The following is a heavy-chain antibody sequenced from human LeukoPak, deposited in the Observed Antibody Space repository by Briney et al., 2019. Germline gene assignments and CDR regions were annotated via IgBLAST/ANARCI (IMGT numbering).Heavy chain of an antibody. V-gene: IGHV3-23*01. D-gene: IGHD5-12*01. J-gene: IGHJ4*02. CDR2: VNGNGVST. CDR1: GFTFSSYA. Sequence: GRSLRLSCAASGFTFSSYAMNWVRQAPGMGLEWVSTVNGNGVSTYYADSVKGRFTISRDNSKSTLYLQMDSLRAEDTAVYYCAKCGNSGCHLIDYWGQGTLVTVSS. CDR3: AKCGNSGCHLIDY.